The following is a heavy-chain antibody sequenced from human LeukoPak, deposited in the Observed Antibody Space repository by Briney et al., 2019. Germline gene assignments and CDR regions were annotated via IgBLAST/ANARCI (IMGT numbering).Heavy chain of an antibody. CDR3: ASDSSGYYYPYY. CDR1: GGSIRRYY. Sequence: PSETLSLTCIVSGGSIRRYYWSWIRQPPGKGLEWIGYIHHSGSTNYNPFLKSRVTISVDTSKNQFSLKLGSVTAADTAVYYCASDSSGYYYPYYWGQGTLVTVSS. V-gene: IGHV4-59*08. J-gene: IGHJ4*02. D-gene: IGHD3-22*01. CDR2: IHHSGST.